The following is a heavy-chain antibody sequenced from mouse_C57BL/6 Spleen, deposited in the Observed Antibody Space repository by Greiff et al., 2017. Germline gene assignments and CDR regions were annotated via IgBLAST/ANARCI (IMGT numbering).Heavy chain of an antibody. J-gene: IGHJ2*01. CDR2: ISSGGSYT. CDR3: ARRGVVANFDY. Sequence: QGVESGGDLVKPGGSLKLSCAASGFTFSSYGMSWVRQTPDKRLEWVATISSGGSYTYYPDSVKGRFTISRDNAKNTLYLQMSSLKSEDTAMYYCARRGVVANFDYWGQGTTLTVSS. D-gene: IGHD1-1*01. V-gene: IGHV5-6*01. CDR1: GFTFSSYG.